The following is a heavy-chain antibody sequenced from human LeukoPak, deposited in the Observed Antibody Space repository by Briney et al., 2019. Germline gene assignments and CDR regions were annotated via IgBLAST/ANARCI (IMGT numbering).Heavy chain of an antibody. V-gene: IGHV1-69*01. Sequence: SVKVSCKASGGTFSSYAISWVRQAPGQGLEWMGGIIPIFGTANYAQKFQGRVTITADETTSTAYMELSSLRSEDTAVYYCAVEDTDYGSGRGFDYWGQGTLVTVSS. CDR2: IIPIFGTA. CDR3: AVEDTDYGSGRGFDY. J-gene: IGHJ4*02. D-gene: IGHD3-10*01. CDR1: GGTFSSYA.